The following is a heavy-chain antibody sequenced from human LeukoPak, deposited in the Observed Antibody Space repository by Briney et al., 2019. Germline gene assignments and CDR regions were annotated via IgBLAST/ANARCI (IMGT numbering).Heavy chain of an antibody. D-gene: IGHD3-22*01. J-gene: IGHJ4*02. CDR1: GFTFDDYA. CDR3: AKATGHYYDSSGAGGALDY. CDR2: ISWNSGSI. Sequence: PGGSLRLSCAASGFTFDDYAMHWVRQAPGKGLEWVSGISWNSGSIGYADSVKGRFTISRDNAKNSLYLQMNSLRAEDTAVYYCAKATGHYYDSSGAGGALDYWGQGTLVTVSS. V-gene: IGHV3-9*01.